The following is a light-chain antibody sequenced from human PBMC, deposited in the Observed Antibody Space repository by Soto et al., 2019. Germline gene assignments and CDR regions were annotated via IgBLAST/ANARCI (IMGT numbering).Light chain of an antibody. CDR3: CSSAGSHGV. V-gene: IGLV2-11*01. J-gene: IGLJ1*01. Sequence: QSALTQPRSVSGSPGQSVTISCTGTSNDVGGYNFVSWYQQLPGKAPKLMIYDVTKRPSGVPDRFSGSKSGNTASLTISGLQNDDAADYYCCSSAGSHGVFGTGTKLTVL. CDR1: SNDVGGYNF. CDR2: DVT.